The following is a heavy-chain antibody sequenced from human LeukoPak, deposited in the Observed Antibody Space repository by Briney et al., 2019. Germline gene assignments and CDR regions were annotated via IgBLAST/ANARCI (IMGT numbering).Heavy chain of an antibody. J-gene: IGHJ4*02. D-gene: IGHD1-26*01. V-gene: IGHV3-7*04. CDR2: IKQDGSEK. CDR1: GFTFSSYW. CDR3: GRGGAYGSQWAN. Sequence: PGGSLRLSCAASGFTFSSYWMSWVRQAPGKGLEWVANIKQDGSEKNYVDSVKGRFTISRDNAKNSLDLQMNSLRGEDTPVYFCGRGGAYGSQWANWGQEPWSPSPQ.